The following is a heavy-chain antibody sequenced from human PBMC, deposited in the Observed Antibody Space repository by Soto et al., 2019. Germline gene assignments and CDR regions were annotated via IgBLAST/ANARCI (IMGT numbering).Heavy chain of an antibody. Sequence: GGSLRLSCTASGFTFSDYDMHWVRQAAGKGLEWVSTIGAARDPYYTGSVKGRFTISRENARTSMFLKMNSVTVGDTAVYYCARAYTGRLPRRADYYEALDVGGQATKSTVSS. J-gene: IGHJ6*02. V-gene: IGHV3-13*05. CDR1: GFTFSDYD. D-gene: IGHD2-15*01. CDR2: IGAARDP. CDR3: ARAYTGRLPRRADYYEALDV.